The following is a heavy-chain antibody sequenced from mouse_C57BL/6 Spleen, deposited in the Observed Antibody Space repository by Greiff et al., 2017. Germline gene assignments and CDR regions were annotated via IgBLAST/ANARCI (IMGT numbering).Heavy chain of an antibody. CDR2: IDPENGDT. D-gene: IGHD1-1*01. CDR1: GFNIKDDY. Sequence: VQLQQSGAELVRPGASVKLSCTASGFNIKDDYMHWVKQRPEQGLEWIGRIDPENGDTEYASKFQGKATITADTSSNTAYLQLSSLTSEDTAVYYCTTNYYGSSPGFAYWGQGTLVTVSA. J-gene: IGHJ3*01. V-gene: IGHV14-4*01. CDR3: TTNYYGSSPGFAY.